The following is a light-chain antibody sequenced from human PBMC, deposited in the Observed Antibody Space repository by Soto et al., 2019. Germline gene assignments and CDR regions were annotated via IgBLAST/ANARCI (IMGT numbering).Light chain of an antibody. CDR1: QTIRSW. J-gene: IGKJ1*01. CDR2: AAS. Sequence: DIELTQSPSSLSGSVGDRVTITCRASQTIRSWLAWYQQKPGKAPKLLIYAASTLQSGVPSRFSGSGSGTEFTLTISSLQPEDLATYFCQQLNTYTVTCGQGTKVDI. V-gene: IGKV1-9*01. CDR3: QQLNTYTVT.